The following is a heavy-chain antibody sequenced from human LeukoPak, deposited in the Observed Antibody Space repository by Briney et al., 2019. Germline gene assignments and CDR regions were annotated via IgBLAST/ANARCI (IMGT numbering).Heavy chain of an antibody. CDR3: AREGGFDIVVVPAAISASDY. V-gene: IGHV3-30*02. Sequence: GGSLRLSCAASGFTFSSYGMHWVRQAPGKGLEWVAFIRYDGSNKYYADSVKGRFTISRDNAKNSLYLQMNSLRAEDTAVYYCAREGGFDIVVVPAAISASDYWGQGTLVTVSS. CDR1: GFTFSSYG. CDR2: IRYDGSNK. D-gene: IGHD2-2*01. J-gene: IGHJ4*02.